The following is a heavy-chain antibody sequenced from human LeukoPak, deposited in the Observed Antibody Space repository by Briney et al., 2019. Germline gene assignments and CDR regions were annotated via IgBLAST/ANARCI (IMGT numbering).Heavy chain of an antibody. D-gene: IGHD3-9*01. CDR3: ANGKGYFEF. V-gene: IGHV3-23*01. CDR1: GLSFSSSA. CDR2: ISGAGGST. J-gene: IGHJ4*02. Sequence: GGSLRLSCTASGLSFSSSAMSWVRQAPGKGLEWVSAISGAGGSTYYADSVKGRFTISRDNSKNTVYLQMNGLRAEDTAVYYCANGKGYFEFWGQGTLVTVSS.